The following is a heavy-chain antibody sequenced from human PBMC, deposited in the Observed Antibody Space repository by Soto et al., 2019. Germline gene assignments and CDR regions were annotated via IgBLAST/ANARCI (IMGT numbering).Heavy chain of an antibody. CDR1: GFTFGDYA. D-gene: IGHD3-9*01. Sequence: GGSLRLSCTASGFTFGDYAMSWVRQAPGKGLEWVGFIRSKAYGGTTEYAASVKGRFTISRDDSKSIAYLQMNSLKTEDTAVYYCTRDLLKDILTGYYLYYYYGMDVWGQGTTVTVSS. CDR3: TRDLLKDILTGYYLYYYYGMDV. J-gene: IGHJ6*02. CDR2: IRSKAYGGTT. V-gene: IGHV3-49*04.